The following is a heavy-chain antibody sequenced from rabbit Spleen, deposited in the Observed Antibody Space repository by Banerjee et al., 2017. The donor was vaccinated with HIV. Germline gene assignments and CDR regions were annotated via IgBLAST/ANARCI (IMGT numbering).Heavy chain of an antibody. D-gene: IGHD1-1*01. Sequence: QSSEESGGDLVKPGASLTLTCTASGFDLSNYYYMCWVRQAPGKGLEWIGCIGTGSGSTYYASWAKGRFTISKTSSTTVTLQMTSLTAADTATYFCARDTSSSFSSYGMDLWGPGTLVTVS. CDR3: ARDTSSSFSSYGMDL. CDR1: GFDLSNYYY. V-gene: IGHV1S40*01. J-gene: IGHJ6*01. CDR2: IGTGSGST.